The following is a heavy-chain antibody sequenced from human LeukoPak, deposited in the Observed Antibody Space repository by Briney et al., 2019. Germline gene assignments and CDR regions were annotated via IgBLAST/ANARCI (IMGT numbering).Heavy chain of an antibody. CDR3: ASTTPGGLRFLEWSYAFDI. CDR1: GGSISSSSYY. J-gene: IGHJ3*02. V-gene: IGHV4-39*07. CDR2: IYYSGST. D-gene: IGHD3-3*01. Sequence: SETLSLTCTVSGGSISSSSYYWGWIRQPPGKGLEWIGSIYYSGSTYYNPSLKSRVTISVDTSKNQFSLKLSSVTAADTAVYYCASTTPGGLRFLEWSYAFDIWGQGTMVTVSS.